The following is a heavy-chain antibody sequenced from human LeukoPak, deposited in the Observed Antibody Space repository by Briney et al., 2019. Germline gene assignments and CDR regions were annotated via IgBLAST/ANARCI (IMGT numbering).Heavy chain of an antibody. Sequence: PGGSLRLSCAASGFTFSSYGMQFSSYGMNWVRQAPGQGLEWVAFIRCDGRNKYYADSVKGRFTISRDNTKNMLYLQMNSLRAEDTAVYYCAKLKINYYYYMDVWGKGTTVIVSS. CDR3: AKLKINYYYYMDV. D-gene: IGHD3-16*01. J-gene: IGHJ6*03. CDR2: IRCDGRNK. CDR1: GFTFSSYG. V-gene: IGHV3-30*02.